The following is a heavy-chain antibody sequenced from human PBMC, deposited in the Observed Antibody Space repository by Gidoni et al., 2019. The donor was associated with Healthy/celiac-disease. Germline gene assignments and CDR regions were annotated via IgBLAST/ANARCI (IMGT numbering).Heavy chain of an antibody. D-gene: IGHD2-2*01. V-gene: IGHV1-69*01. CDR2: IIPIFGTA. CDR1: GVTFSSYA. Sequence: QVQLVQSGAEVKKPGSSVKVSCKASGVTFSSYAISWVRRAPGQGLEWMGGIIPIFGTANDAQKFQGRVTITADESTSTDYMELSSLRSEDTAVYYCARAYCSSTGCYGGRVSWFDPWGQGTLVTVSS. CDR3: ARAYCSSTGCYGGRVSWFDP. J-gene: IGHJ5*02.